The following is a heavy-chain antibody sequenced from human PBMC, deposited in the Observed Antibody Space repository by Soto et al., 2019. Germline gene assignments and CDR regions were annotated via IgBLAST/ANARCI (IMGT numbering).Heavy chain of an antibody. V-gene: IGHV4-61*01. J-gene: IGHJ6*02. CDR2: IYYSGST. Sequence: SETLSLTCTVSCGSVSIGSYYLSWIRPPPGKGLEWILYIYYSGSTNYNPSLKSRVTISVDTSKNQFSLKVSSLTAADTAVYSCARMDMVRGVVAYYYYGMDVWGQGTTVTVYS. D-gene: IGHD3-10*01. CDR1: CGSVSIGSYY. CDR3: ARMDMVRGVVAYYYYGMDV.